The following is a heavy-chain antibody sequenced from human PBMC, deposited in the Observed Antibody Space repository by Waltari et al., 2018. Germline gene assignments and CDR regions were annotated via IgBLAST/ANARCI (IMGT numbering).Heavy chain of an antibody. D-gene: IGHD2-2*01. CDR2: IVPRLGTT. J-gene: IGHJ5*01. CDR1: AGTLHVYP. CDR3: AREPPGPPGLFDS. V-gene: IGHV1-69*06. Sequence: QVHLVQSGAELRKPGSSVTAPCRASAGTLHVYPFNWVRQTPGQRFQWMGGIVPRLGTTNYAQKFQGRVTITADKSTSTAYMDLRSLSSLDTAVYFCAREPPGPPGLFDSWGQGTPVTVTS.